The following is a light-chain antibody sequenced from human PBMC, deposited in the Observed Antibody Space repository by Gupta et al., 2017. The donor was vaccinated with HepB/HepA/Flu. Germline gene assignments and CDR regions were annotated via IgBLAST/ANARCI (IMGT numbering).Light chain of an antibody. Sequence: DIQMTQSPSSLSAFVGDRVTITCQASQDIDNNKLNWYHQRPGQAPKLLLYDVSKSQPGVPSRFTVSGSATQFTFTISSLQPEDIGTYYCQQFHYLPLTFGGGTKVEI. CDR1: QDIDNN. CDR2: DVS. V-gene: IGKV1-33*01. J-gene: IGKJ4*01. CDR3: QQFHYLPLT.